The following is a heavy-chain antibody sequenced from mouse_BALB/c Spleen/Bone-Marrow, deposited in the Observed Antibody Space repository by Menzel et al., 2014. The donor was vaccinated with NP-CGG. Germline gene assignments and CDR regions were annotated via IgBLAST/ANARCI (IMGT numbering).Heavy chain of an antibody. D-gene: IGHD2-3*01. Sequence: EVHLVESGAELVKPGTSVKLSCTASGFNIKDTHLHWVQQRPEQGLEWIGRFDPTNGNPKYDPKFQGKATITVDTSSNTAYLQLSSLTSGDTAVYYCASYDGSRIAYWGQGTLVTVSA. CDR2: FDPTNGNP. V-gene: IGHV14-3*02. J-gene: IGHJ3*01. CDR1: GFNIKDTH. CDR3: ASYDGSRIAY.